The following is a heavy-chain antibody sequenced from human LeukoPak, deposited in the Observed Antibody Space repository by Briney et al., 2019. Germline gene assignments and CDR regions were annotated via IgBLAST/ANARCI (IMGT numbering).Heavy chain of an antibody. CDR2: IIPILGIA. Sequence: SVKVSFKASGGTFSSYAISWVRQAPGQGLEWMGRIIPILGIANYAQKFQGRVTITADKSTSTAYMELSSLRSEDTAVYYCATAPYYDSSGYYEWYFDLWGRGTLVTVSS. CDR3: ATAPYYDSSGYYEWYFDL. D-gene: IGHD3-22*01. CDR1: GGTFSSYA. J-gene: IGHJ2*01. V-gene: IGHV1-69*04.